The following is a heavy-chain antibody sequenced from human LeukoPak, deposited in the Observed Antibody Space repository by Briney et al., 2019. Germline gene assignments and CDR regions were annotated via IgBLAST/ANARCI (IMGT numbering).Heavy chain of an antibody. V-gene: IGHV1-2*02. CDR3: ARDLSGGALGAFDI. CDR1: GYTFTTYY. D-gene: IGHD2-15*01. Sequence: ASVKVSCKSSGYTFTTYYMHWLRQAPGQGLEWMGWINPNSGGTSFALNFQGRVTLTRDTSISTVYMELSRLRSDDTAVYYCARDLSGGALGAFDIWGQGTMVTVSS. J-gene: IGHJ3*02. CDR2: INPNSGGT.